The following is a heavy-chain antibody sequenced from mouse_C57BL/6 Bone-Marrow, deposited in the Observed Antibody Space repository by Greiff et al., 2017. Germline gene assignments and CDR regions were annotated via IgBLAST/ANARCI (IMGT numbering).Heavy chain of an antibody. CDR2: IHPNSGST. CDR3: ARLRIIYYYAMDD. J-gene: IGHJ4*01. Sequence: QVQLQQPGAELVKPGASVKLSCKASGYTFTSYWMHWVKQRPGQGLEWIGMIHPNSGSTNYNEKFKSKATLTVDKSSSTAYMQLSSLTSEDSAVYYCARLRIIYYYAMDDWGQGTSVTVSS. V-gene: IGHV1-64*01. CDR1: GYTFTSYW. D-gene: IGHD1-1*01.